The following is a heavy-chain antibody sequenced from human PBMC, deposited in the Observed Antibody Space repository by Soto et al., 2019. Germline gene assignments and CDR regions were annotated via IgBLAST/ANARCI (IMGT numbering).Heavy chain of an antibody. Sequence: SETLSLTCDVSGDTSSTGYYTWAWIRQPPGKGLEWIGEIYHSGNTYYNPSLKSRVTISVDTSKNQFSLKLRSVTAADTAVYYCARGRLVPAVNFDYWGLGTLVTVSS. V-gene: IGHV4-30-2*01. CDR1: GDTSSTGYYT. CDR2: IYHSGNT. J-gene: IGHJ4*02. CDR3: ARGRLVPAVNFDY. D-gene: IGHD2-2*01.